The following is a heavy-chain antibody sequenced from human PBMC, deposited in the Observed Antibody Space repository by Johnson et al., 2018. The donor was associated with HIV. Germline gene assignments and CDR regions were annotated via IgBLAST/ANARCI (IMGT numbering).Heavy chain of an antibody. Sequence: VQLVESGGGVVRPGGSLRLSCAASGFTFSSYDMHWVRQATGKGLEWVSAIGTAGDTYYPGSVQGRFTISRDNSKNTLYLQMNNLRAEDTALYYCARRWELHSNAFDIWDQGTMVTVSS. V-gene: IGHV3-13*01. CDR3: ARRWELHSNAFDI. CDR2: IGTAGDT. CDR1: GFTFSSYD. D-gene: IGHD1-26*01. J-gene: IGHJ3*02.